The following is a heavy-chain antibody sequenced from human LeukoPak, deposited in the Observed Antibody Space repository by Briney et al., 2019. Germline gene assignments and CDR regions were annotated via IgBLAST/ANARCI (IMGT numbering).Heavy chain of an antibody. CDR1: GYTFTSYG. CDR2: ISAYNGNT. Sequence: GASVKVSCKASGYTFTSYGISWVRQAPGQWLEWMGWISAYNGNTNYAQKLQGRVTMTTDTSTSTAYMELRSLRSDDTAVYYCARSLSRYYYDSSGYYYAPGYWGQGTLVTVSS. V-gene: IGHV1-18*01. CDR3: ARSLSRYYYDSSGYYYAPGY. D-gene: IGHD3-22*01. J-gene: IGHJ4*02.